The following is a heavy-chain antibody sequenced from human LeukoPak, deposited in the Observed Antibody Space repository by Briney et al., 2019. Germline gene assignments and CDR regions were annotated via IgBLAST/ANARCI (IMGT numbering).Heavy chain of an antibody. CDR2: IYHSGST. CDR3: ARKTKSQYYYDSSGYYYWGNTHYFDY. Sequence: SETLSLTCTVSGYSISSGYYWGWIRQPPGKGLEWIGSIYHSGSTYYNPSLKSRVTISVDTSKNQFSLKLSSVTAADTAVYYCARKTKSQYYYDSSGYYYWGNTHYFDYWGQGTLVTVSS. J-gene: IGHJ4*02. V-gene: IGHV4-38-2*02. CDR1: GYSISSGYY. D-gene: IGHD3-22*01.